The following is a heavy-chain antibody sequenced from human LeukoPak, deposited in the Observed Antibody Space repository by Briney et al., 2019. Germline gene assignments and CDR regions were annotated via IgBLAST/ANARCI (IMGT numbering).Heavy chain of an antibody. J-gene: IGHJ4*02. CDR3: ARENYDFWSAYGAQFFDY. D-gene: IGHD3-3*01. V-gene: IGHV4-39*07. Sequence: SETLSLTCTVSGGSISSSSYYWGWIRQPPGKGLEWIGSIYYSGSTNYNPSLKSRVTISVDTSKNQFSLKLSSVTAADTAIYYCARENYDFWSAYGAQFFDYWGQGTLVTVSS. CDR2: IYYSGST. CDR1: GGSISSSSYY.